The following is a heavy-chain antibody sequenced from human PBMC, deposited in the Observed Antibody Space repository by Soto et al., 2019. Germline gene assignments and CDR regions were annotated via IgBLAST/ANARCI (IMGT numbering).Heavy chain of an antibody. V-gene: IGHV3-21*01. CDR1: GFTFSSYS. J-gene: IGHJ4*02. D-gene: IGHD2-21*02. CDR2: ISSSSSYI. CDR3: ARDRGRWLLPDY. Sequence: EVQLVESGGGLVKPGGSLRLSCAASGFTFSSYSMNWVRQAPGKGLEWVSSISSSSSYIYYADSVKGRFTISRDNAKNSLYLQMNSLRAEDTAVYYCARDRGRWLLPDYWGQGTLVTVSS.